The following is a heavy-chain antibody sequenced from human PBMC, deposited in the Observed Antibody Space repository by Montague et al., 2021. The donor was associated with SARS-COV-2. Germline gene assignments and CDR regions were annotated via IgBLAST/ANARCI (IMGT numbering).Heavy chain of an antibody. Sequence: SLRLSCAASGFTFNNYWMHWVRQVPRKGLLWVSRINRDGSSTTYXXSVKGRFTISRDNAKNTLYLQVNSLRDDDTAVYYCAREAYNSGDFDFWGQGTLVTVSS. CDR3: AREAYNSGDFDF. D-gene: IGHD6-19*01. V-gene: IGHV3-74*01. J-gene: IGHJ4*02. CDR1: GFTFNNYW. CDR2: INRDGSST.